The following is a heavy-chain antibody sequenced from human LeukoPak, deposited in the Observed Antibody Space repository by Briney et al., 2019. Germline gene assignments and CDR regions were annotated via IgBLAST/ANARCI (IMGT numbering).Heavy chain of an antibody. J-gene: IGHJ4*02. CDR2: INAGNGNT. D-gene: IGHD1-26*01. V-gene: IGHV1-3*01. CDR1: GYTFTSYA. CDR3: ARDWVGATPAY. Sequence: ASVKVSCKASGYTFTSYAMHWVRQAPGQRLEWMGWINAGNGNTNYAQKLQGRVTMTTDTSTSTAYMELRSLRSDDTAVYYCARDWVGATPAYWGQGTQVTVSA.